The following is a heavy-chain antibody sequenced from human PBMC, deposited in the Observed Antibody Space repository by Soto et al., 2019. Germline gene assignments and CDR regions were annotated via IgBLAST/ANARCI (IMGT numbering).Heavy chain of an antibody. CDR2: VYYSGGK. V-gene: IGHV4-59*01. J-gene: IGHJ3*01. CDR3: ARALVPSTCCAFDR. CDR1: GDSISSYH. D-gene: IGHD1-26*01. Sequence: SETLSLTCTVPGDSISSYHWGWIRQPPGKGLEWIGFVYYSGGKYYDPSLESRVTMSTDTSRNQVSLKVKSVTAADTAVYYCARALVPSTCCAFDRWGQGTMVTVSS.